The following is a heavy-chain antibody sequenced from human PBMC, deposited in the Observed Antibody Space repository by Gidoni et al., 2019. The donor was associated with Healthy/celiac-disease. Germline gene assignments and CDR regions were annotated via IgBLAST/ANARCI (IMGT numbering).Heavy chain of an antibody. Sequence: EVQLLESGGGLVQPGGSLRLSCAASGFTFSSYAMSWVRQAPGKGMAWVSAISGSGGSTYYADSVKGRFTISRDNSKNTLYLQMNSLRAEDTAVYYCAKIYSSSSLSYYYYGMDVWGQGTTVTVSS. V-gene: IGHV3-23*01. D-gene: IGHD6-6*01. CDR1: GFTFSSYA. CDR3: AKIYSSSSLSYYYYGMDV. CDR2: ISGSGGST. J-gene: IGHJ6*02.